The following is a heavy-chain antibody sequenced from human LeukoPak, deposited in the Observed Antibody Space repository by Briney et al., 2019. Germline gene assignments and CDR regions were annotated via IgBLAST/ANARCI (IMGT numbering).Heavy chain of an antibody. Sequence: GRSLRLSCAASGFTFSSYAMSWVRQAPGKGLEWVSAISGSGGSTYYADSVKGRFTISRDNSKNTLYLQMNSLRAEDTAVYYCAKSVAGRELGALLGYYYGMDVWGQGTTVTVSS. CDR2: ISGSGGST. CDR1: GFTFSSYA. J-gene: IGHJ6*02. CDR3: AKSVAGRELGALLGYYYGMDV. V-gene: IGHV3-23*01. D-gene: IGHD6-19*01.